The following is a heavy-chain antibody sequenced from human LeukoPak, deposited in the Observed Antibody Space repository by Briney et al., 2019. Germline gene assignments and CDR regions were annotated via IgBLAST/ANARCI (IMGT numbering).Heavy chain of an antibody. V-gene: IGHV4-59*01. CDR3: ARGPGATDIDY. CDR1: GGSISSYY. Sequence: VSGGSISSYYWSWIRQPPGKGLEWIGYIYYSGSTNYNPSLKSRVTISVDTSKNQFSLKLSSVTAADTAVYYCARGPGATDIDYWGQGTLVTVSS. J-gene: IGHJ4*02. D-gene: IGHD1-26*01. CDR2: IYYSGST.